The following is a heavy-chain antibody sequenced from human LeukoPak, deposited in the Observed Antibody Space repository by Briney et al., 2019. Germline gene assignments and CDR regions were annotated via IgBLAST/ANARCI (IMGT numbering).Heavy chain of an antibody. D-gene: IGHD1-14*01. CDR1: GGSISSYY. CDR2: IYYSGST. CDR3: ARYWSGDFDY. J-gene: IGHJ4*02. V-gene: IGHV4-59*08. Sequence: SETLSLTCTVSGGSISSYYWSWIRQPPGKGLEWIGYIYYSGSTNYNPSLKSRVTTSVDASKNQFSLKLSSVTAADTAVYYCARYWSGDFDYWGQGTLVTVSS.